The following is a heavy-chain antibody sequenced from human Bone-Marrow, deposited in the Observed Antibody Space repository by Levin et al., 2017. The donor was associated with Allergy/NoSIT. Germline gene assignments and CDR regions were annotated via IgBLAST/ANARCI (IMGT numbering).Heavy chain of an antibody. Sequence: SGPTLVKPTQTLTLTCTFSGFSLSTFGVGVGWIRQPPGKALEWLALIYWDDDRRYSPSLKSRRTITKDTSKNQVVLTMTNMDPVDAAQYYRAHRLEPGETSGYYSVYFDSWGQGTLVTVSS. CDR3: AHRLEPGETSGYYSVYFDS. CDR1: GFSLSTFGVG. CDR2: IYWDDDR. J-gene: IGHJ4*02. V-gene: IGHV2-5*02. D-gene: IGHD3-22*01.